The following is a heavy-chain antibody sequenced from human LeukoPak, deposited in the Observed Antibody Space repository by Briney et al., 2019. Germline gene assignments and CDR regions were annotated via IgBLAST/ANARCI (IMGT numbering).Heavy chain of an antibody. J-gene: IGHJ4*02. D-gene: IGHD6-13*01. CDR3: ARDPGIAAADYYFDY. Sequence: SQTLSLTCTVSGGSISSGSYYWSWIRQPAGKGLEWIGYIYYSGSTNYNPPLKSRVTISVDTSKNQFSLKLSSVTAADTAVYYCARDPGIAAADYYFDYWGQGTLVTVSS. CDR1: GGSISSGSYY. CDR2: IYYSGST. V-gene: IGHV4-61*10.